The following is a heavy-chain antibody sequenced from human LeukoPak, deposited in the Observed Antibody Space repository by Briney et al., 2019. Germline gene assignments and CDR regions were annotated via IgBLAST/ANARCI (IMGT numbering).Heavy chain of an antibody. CDR3: AKDFKTYYYGSGSSDY. D-gene: IGHD3-10*01. CDR1: GFTFSSYA. CDR2: ISGSGGST. Sequence: GGSLRLSCAASGFTFSSYAMSWVRQAPGKGLEWVSAISGSGGSTYYADSVKGRFTISRDNSKNTLYLQMNSLRAEDTAVYYCAKDFKTYYYGSGSSDYWGQGTLVTVSS. J-gene: IGHJ4*02. V-gene: IGHV3-23*01.